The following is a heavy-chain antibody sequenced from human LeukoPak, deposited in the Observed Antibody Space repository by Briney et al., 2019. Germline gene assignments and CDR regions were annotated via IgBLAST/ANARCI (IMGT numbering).Heavy chain of an antibody. CDR1: GYTFTGYY. Sequence: ASVKVSCKASGYTFTGYYMHWVRQAPGQGLEWMGWINPNSGGTNYAQKFQGRVTMTRDTSISTAYMELSRLRSDDTAVYYCAHSTYYDFWSGHFWFDPRGQGTLVTVSS. V-gene: IGHV1-2*02. J-gene: IGHJ5*02. D-gene: IGHD3-3*01. CDR3: AHSTYYDFWSGHFWFDP. CDR2: INPNSGGT.